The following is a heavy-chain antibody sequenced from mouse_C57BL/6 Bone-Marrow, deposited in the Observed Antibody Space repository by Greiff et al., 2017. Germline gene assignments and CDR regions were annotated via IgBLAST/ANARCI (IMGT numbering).Heavy chain of an antibody. CDR3: ARRRLACFGY. D-gene: IGHD2-2*01. Sequence: EVKLVESGGDLVKPGGSLKLSCAASGFTFSSYGMSWVRQTPDKRLEWVATISSGGSYTYYPDSVKGRFTISRDNAKNTLYLKMSSLKSEDTAMFYCARRRLACFGYWGQGTLVTVSA. J-gene: IGHJ3*01. CDR1: GFTFSSYG. V-gene: IGHV5-6*02. CDR2: ISSGGSYT.